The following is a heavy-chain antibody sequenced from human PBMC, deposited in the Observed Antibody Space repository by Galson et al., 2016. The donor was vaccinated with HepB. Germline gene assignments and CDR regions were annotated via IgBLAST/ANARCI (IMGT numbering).Heavy chain of an antibody. J-gene: IGHJ4*02. CDR3: ARRRRPRGVVTATQYHYFDY. CDR2: ISPGDSDT. D-gene: IGHD2-21*02. V-gene: IGHV5-51*01. Sequence: QSGAEVKKPGESLKISCKGSGYIFGNYWIAWVRQTPERGLEWMGIISPGDSDTRYSPSFQGQVSMSADKSIDTAYLQWSSLRASDTAIYFCARRRRPRGVVTATQYHYFDYWGQGTPLIVSS. CDR1: GYIFGNYW.